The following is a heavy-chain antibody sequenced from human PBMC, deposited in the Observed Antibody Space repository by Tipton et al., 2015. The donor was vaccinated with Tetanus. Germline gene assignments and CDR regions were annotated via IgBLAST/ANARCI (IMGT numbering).Heavy chain of an antibody. CDR3: ARDRHPYRISGAFRGNDALDI. CDR1: GGSISSGDYY. D-gene: IGHD1-26*01. J-gene: IGHJ3*02. CDR2: IFSGGTT. V-gene: IGHV4-31*03. Sequence: TLSLTCTVSGGSISSGDYYWNWVRQNPGKGLEWLGYIFSGGTTSYSPSLNGRVSMSLDTSKNLFALRLASVTAADTAVYYCARDRHPYRISGAFRGNDALDIWGPGALVTVSS.